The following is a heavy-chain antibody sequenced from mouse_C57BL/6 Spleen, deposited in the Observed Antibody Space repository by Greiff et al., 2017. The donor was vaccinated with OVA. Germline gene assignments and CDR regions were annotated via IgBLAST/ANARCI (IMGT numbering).Heavy chain of an antibody. Sequence: EVQLQQSGAELVRPGASVKLSCTASGFTITDDYMHWVKQRPEQGLEWIGWIDPGNGDTEYASKFQGKATITADTSSNTAYLQLSSLTSEDTAVYYCTPTTVAMDYWGQGTSVTVSS. V-gene: IGHV14-4*01. CDR3: TPTTVAMDY. CDR2: IDPGNGDT. D-gene: IGHD1-1*01. J-gene: IGHJ4*01. CDR1: GFTITDDY.